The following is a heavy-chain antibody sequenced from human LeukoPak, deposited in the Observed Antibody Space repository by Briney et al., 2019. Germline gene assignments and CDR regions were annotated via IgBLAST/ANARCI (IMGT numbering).Heavy chain of an antibody. Sequence: GGSLRLSCAASGFTFSSYEMNWVRQAPGKGLEWVSYISSSGSTIYYADSVKGRFTISRDNTTNTLYLQMNSLRAEDTAVYYCARLAVADPWGQGTRVTVSS. CDR2: ISSSGSTI. J-gene: IGHJ5*02. CDR1: GFTFSSYE. CDR3: ARLAVADP. D-gene: IGHD6-19*01. V-gene: IGHV3-48*03.